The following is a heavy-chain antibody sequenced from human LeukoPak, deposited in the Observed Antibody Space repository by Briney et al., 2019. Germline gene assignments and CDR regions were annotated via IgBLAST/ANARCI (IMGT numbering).Heavy chain of an antibody. CDR1: GGSISSYY. J-gene: IGHJ4*02. CDR2: IYYSGST. Sequence: SETLSLTCTVSGGSISSYYWSWIRQPPGKGLEWIGYIYYSGSTNYNPSLKSRVTISIDTSKNQFSLKLSSVTAADTAVYYCASTYYDFSYFDYWGQGTLVTVSS. CDR3: ASTYYDFSYFDY. D-gene: IGHD3-3*01. V-gene: IGHV4-59*01.